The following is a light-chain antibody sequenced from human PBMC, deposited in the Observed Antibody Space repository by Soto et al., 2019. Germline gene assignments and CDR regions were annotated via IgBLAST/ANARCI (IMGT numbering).Light chain of an antibody. CDR1: QSLLSSSTNKNS. CDR3: QQYYNSPFT. J-gene: IGKJ3*01. Sequence: DIVRTQSPDSLAVSLGERATMNCKSSQSLLSSSTNKNSLAWYQQKPGQPPKLLIYWASTRESGVPDRFSGGGSGTDFTLTISSLHAEDVAIYYCQQYYNSPFTFGPGTKVGIK. CDR2: WAS. V-gene: IGKV4-1*01.